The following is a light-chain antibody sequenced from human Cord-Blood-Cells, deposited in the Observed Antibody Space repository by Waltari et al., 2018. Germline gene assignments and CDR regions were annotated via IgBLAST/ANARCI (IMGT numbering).Light chain of an antibody. CDR1: QSVSSY. Sequence: ETVLTQSPATLSLSPGERATLSCRASQSVSSYLAWSHQKPGQAPRLLTYDASNSATGIPATFSGSGSGTDFTLTISSLEPEDFTFYYCQQRSNWPPITFSQETRLEIK. J-gene: IGKJ5*01. V-gene: IGKV3-11*01. CDR3: QQRSNWPPIT. CDR2: DAS.